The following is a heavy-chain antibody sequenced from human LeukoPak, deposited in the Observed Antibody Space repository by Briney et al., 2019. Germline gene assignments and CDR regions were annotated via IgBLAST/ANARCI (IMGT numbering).Heavy chain of an antibody. J-gene: IGHJ4*02. Sequence: GGSLRLSCAASGFTFSTYAMSWVRQAPGKGLEWVSGISASGGSTYYADSVKGRFTISRDNSKNTLYLQMNSLRAEDTAVYYCAKDPRIYYYDSSGYYFDYWGQGTLVTVSS. CDR3: AKDPRIYYYDSSGYYFDY. CDR2: ISASGGST. D-gene: IGHD3-22*01. CDR1: GFTFSTYA. V-gene: IGHV3-23*01.